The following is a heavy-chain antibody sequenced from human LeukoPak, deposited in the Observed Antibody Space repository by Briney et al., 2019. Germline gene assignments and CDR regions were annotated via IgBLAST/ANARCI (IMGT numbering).Heavy chain of an antibody. Sequence: GGSLRLSCAASGFTVSSTYMSWVRQAPGKGLEWVSTLYSGGSTHYADSVKGRFTISRDNSKNTLYLQMNSLRAEDSALYYCARGGRGSAAVVAPRSFDIWGQGTMVTVSS. V-gene: IGHV3-53*01. CDR1: GFTVSSTY. CDR2: LYSGGST. CDR3: ARGGRGSAAVVAPRSFDI. D-gene: IGHD3-22*01. J-gene: IGHJ3*02.